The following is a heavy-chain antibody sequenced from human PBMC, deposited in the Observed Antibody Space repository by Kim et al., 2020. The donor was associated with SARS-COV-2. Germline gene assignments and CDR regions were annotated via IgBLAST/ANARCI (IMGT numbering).Heavy chain of an antibody. Sequence: ASVKVSCKASGYIFTTYNIHWERQAPGQRLEWMGWINVGNDNTKYSQKFQGRVTITRDTSARTSYMELSSLISEDTAVYYCARDEGGPLEYWGQGTLVTVSS. J-gene: IGHJ4*02. V-gene: IGHV1-3*01. CDR2: INVGNDNT. CDR3: ARDEGGPLEY. CDR1: GYIFTTYN. D-gene: IGHD3-16*01.